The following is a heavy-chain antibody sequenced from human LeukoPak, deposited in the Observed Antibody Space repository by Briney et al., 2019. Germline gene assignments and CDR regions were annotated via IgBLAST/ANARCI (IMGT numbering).Heavy chain of an antibody. CDR3: ARDRALDCGGDCPTFDY. J-gene: IGHJ4*02. D-gene: IGHD2-21*02. CDR2: ISHDGSNK. Sequence: GGSLRLSCAASGFTFSSYAMHWVRQAPGKGLEWVAVISHDGSNKYYADSVKGRFTISRDNSKNTLYLQMNSLRAEDTAVYYCARDRALDCGGDCPTFDYWGQGTLVTVSS. V-gene: IGHV3-30-3*01. CDR1: GFTFSSYA.